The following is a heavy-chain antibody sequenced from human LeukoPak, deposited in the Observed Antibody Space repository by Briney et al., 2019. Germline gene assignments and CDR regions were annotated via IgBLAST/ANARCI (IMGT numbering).Heavy chain of an antibody. Sequence: GGSLRLFCTASGFTFSNFWMGWVRQAPGKGLEWVANIKQDETEKFYLGSVKGRFTISRDNAKNSLYLQMNSLRVEDTALYYCARGRRDSEYVGGLGYWGQGILVTVSS. J-gene: IGHJ4*02. CDR2: IKQDETEK. D-gene: IGHD3-16*01. CDR1: GFTFSNFW. V-gene: IGHV3-7*03. CDR3: ARGRRDSEYVGGLGY.